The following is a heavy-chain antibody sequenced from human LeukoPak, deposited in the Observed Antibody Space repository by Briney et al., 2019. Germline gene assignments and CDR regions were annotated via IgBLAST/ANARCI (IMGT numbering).Heavy chain of an antibody. CDR3: ASAMMGFDSSGYYTAAYFEH. Sequence: PGGSLRPSCSASGMMFSSYEMYWVRQAPGKGLEWVSDISSSGNTRNYADSVKGRFTISRDNAKKTLHLQMNSLRGDDPAIYYCASAMMGFDSSGYYTAAYFEHWGQGTRVTVSS. CDR2: ISSSGNTR. V-gene: IGHV3-48*03. CDR1: GMMFSSYE. D-gene: IGHD3-22*01. J-gene: IGHJ4*02.